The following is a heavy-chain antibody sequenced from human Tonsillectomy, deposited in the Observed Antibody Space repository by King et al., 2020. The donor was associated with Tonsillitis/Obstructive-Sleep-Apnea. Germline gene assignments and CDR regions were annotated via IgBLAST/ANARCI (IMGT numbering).Heavy chain of an antibody. CDR3: ARGRGSCTTPPCYTGWFDS. CDR1: GYTFTNYA. Sequence: QLVQSGAEVKKPGASVKVSCKTFGYTFTNYALHWVRQAPGQRLEWMGWINGGNGNTKYSQKFQGRVTITRDTSANTAYLDLNSLRSEDTAEYYCARGRGSCTTPPCYTGWFDSWGQGTLVTVSS. D-gene: IGHD2-2*02. CDR2: INGGNGNT. V-gene: IGHV1-3*01. J-gene: IGHJ5*01.